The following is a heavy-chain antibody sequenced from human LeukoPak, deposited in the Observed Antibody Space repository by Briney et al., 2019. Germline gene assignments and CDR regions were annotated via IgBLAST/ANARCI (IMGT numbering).Heavy chain of an antibody. V-gene: IGHV3-53*01. CDR1: GFTVSSNY. CDR2: IYSGGST. J-gene: IGHJ6*02. Sequence: TGGSLRLSCAASGFTVSSNYMSWVRQAPGKGLEWVSVIYSGGSTYYADSVKGRFTISRDNSKNTLYLQMNSLRADDTDVYCCARDQGGMGFCGQGTTTTVSS. CDR3: ARDQGGMGF.